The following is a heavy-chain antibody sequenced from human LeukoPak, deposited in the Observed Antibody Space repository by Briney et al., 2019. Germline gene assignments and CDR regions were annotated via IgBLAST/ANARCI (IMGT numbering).Heavy chain of an antibody. V-gene: IGHV4-59*01. CDR2: IYHNGNS. Sequence: SSETLSLTCSVFGDSFNEYYWNWVRQPPGKGLQWIGYIYHNGNSNYNPSLKGRLTISVDTAKNQFSLKLTSVTAADTAVYYCARDGGLRSHFDYWGQGALVTVSS. D-gene: IGHD5-12*01. CDR3: ARDGGLRSHFDY. J-gene: IGHJ4*02. CDR1: GDSFNEYY.